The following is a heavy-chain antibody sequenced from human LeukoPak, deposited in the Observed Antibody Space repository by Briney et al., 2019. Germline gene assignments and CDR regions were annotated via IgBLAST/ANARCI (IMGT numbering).Heavy chain of an antibody. Sequence: ASVKVSCKASGYTFTSYYMHWVRQAPGQGLEWMGMINPSGGSTSYAQKFQGRVTMTRDMSTSTVYMELSSLRSEDTAVYYCARDLVERNYYDSSGKQRRAFDIWGQGTMVTVSS. V-gene: IGHV1-46*01. J-gene: IGHJ3*02. CDR2: INPSGGST. CDR3: ARDLVERNYYDSSGKQRRAFDI. CDR1: GYTFTSYY. D-gene: IGHD3-22*01.